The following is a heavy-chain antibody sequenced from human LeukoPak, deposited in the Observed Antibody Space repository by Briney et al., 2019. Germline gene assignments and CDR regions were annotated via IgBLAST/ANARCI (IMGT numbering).Heavy chain of an antibody. CDR1: GYSFTTYD. CDR3: AKNVRDTGTFDY. D-gene: IGHD5-18*01. Sequence: ASVKVSCKASGYSFTTYDINWVRQATGQGLEWMGWMNPNGGNTGHAQRFQGRVTMTRDTSISTAYMELNSLTSEDTAVYYCAKNVRDTGTFDYWGQGTLVTVSS. CDR2: MNPNGGNT. J-gene: IGHJ4*02. V-gene: IGHV1-8*01.